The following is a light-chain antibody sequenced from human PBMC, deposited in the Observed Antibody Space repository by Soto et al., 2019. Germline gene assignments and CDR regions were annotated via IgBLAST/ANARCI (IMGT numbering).Light chain of an antibody. CDR1: SSDVGGYNY. CDR3: SSYTSSSTPGV. Sequence: QSALTQPASVSGSPGQSITISCTGTSSDVGGYNYVSWYQQHPGKDPKLMIYDVSNRPSGVSNRFSGSKSGNTASLTISGLQAEDEADYYCSSYTSSSTPGVFGTGTKVTVL. J-gene: IGLJ1*01. CDR2: DVS. V-gene: IGLV2-14*01.